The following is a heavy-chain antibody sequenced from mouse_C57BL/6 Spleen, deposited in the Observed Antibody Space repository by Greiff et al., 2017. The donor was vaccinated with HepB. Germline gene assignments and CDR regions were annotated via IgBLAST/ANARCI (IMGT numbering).Heavy chain of an antibody. CDR3: ARHVITTVVATGYFDY. D-gene: IGHD1-1*01. CDR1: GYTFTEYT. Sequence: QVQLQQSGAELVKPGASVKLSCKASGYTFTEYTIHWVKQRSGQGLEWIGWFYPGSGSIKYNEKFKDKATLTADKSSSTVYMALSRLTSEDSAVYVCARHVITTVVATGYFDYWGQGTTLTVSS. V-gene: IGHV1-62-2*01. J-gene: IGHJ2*01. CDR2: FYPGSGSI.